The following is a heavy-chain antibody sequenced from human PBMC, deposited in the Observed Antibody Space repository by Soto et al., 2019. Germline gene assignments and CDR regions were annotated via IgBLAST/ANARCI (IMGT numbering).Heavy chain of an antibody. CDR3: AKEDYTFCDS. V-gene: IGHV3-30*18. CDR2: IGYDGSGK. J-gene: IGHJ4*02. CDR1: GFTFGSHG. D-gene: IGHD4-4*01. Sequence: QVQLVESGGGVVQPGRSLRLSCAASGFTFGSHGMHWVRQAPGKGLEWVALIGYDGSGKYYTDSVKGRFTISRDNSKNMMYLQMNSLRAEDTAIYYCAKEDYTFCDSWGQGTLVTVSS.